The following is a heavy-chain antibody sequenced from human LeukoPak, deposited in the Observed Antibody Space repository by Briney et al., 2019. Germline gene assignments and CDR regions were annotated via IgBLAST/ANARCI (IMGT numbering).Heavy chain of an antibody. Sequence: GGSLRLSCAASGFTFSSCEMNWVRQAPGKGLEWVSYISSSGSTIYYADSVKGRFTISRDNAKNSLYLQMNSLRAEDTAVYYCVIVVVVAATPDWFDPWGQGTLVTVSS. CDR3: VIVVVVAATPDWFDP. D-gene: IGHD2-15*01. CDR1: GFTFSSCE. J-gene: IGHJ5*02. CDR2: ISSSGSTI. V-gene: IGHV3-48*03.